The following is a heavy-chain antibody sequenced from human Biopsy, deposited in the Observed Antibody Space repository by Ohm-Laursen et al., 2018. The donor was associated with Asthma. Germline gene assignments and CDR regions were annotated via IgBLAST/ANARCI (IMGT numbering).Heavy chain of an antibody. CDR1: GYTFINYA. J-gene: IGHJ3*02. D-gene: IGHD3-9*01. V-gene: IGHV1-3*01. CDR2: INAGKGNT. CDR3: ARTDYYFLTGQVNDAFGI. Sequence: GASVTPSYQASGYTFINYAIHWVRQAPGHRREWMGWINAGKGNTKYSQKFQGRVTITRDTSASTAYMDLSSLRSEDTAVNYLARTDYYFLTGQVNDAFGIWGQGTMVTVAS.